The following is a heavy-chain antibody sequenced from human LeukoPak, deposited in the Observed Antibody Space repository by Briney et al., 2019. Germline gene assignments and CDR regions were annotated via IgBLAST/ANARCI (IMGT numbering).Heavy chain of an antibody. V-gene: IGHV4-30-2*01. Sequence: PSQTLSLTCAVSGGSISSGGYSWSWIRQPPGKGLEWIGYIYHSGSTYYNPSLKSRVTISVDTSNNQFSLKLSSVTAADTAVYYCTRDQVAVGVPGYWGQGTLVTVSS. CDR2: IYHSGST. J-gene: IGHJ4*02. D-gene: IGHD6-19*01. CDR3: TRDQVAVGVPGY. CDR1: GGSISSGGYS.